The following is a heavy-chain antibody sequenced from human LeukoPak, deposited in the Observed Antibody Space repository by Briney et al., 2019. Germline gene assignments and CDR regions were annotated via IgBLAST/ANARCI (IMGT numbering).Heavy chain of an antibody. CDR1: GGTFSSYA. CDR2: IIPIFGTA. J-gene: IGHJ4*02. Sequence: SVKVSCEASGGTFSSYAISWVRQAPGQGLEWMGGIIPIFGTANYAQKFQGRVTITADKSTSTAYMELSSLRSEDTAVYYCAREYYYGSEKSATFFDYWGQGTLVTVSS. V-gene: IGHV1-69*06. D-gene: IGHD3-10*01. CDR3: AREYYYGSEKSATFFDY.